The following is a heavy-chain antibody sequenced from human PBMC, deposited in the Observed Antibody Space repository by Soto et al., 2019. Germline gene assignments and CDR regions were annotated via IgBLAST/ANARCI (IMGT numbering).Heavy chain of an antibody. CDR3: ARRGGSGYSFDH. J-gene: IGHJ4*02. D-gene: IGHD3-22*01. Sequence: GESLKISCKGSGYTFSDYWIGWVRQMPGKGLEWMGIIYPDDSDTRYSPSFQGQVTISVDKSISTAHLQWSSLKASDTAMYYCARRGGSGYSFDHWGQGTLVTVSS. CDR2: IYPDDSDT. V-gene: IGHV5-51*01. CDR1: GYTFSDYW.